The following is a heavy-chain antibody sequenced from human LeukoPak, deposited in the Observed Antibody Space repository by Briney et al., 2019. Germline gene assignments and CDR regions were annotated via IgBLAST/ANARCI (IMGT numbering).Heavy chain of an antibody. D-gene: IGHD4-17*01. CDR3: ASLAHGDYATTSDY. CDR2: ISSSSSYI. V-gene: IGHV3-21*01. Sequence: PGGSLRLFCAASGFTFSSYSMNWVRQAPGKGLEWVSSISSSSSYIYCADSVKGRFTISRDNAKNSLYLQMNSLRAEDTAVYYCASLAHGDYATTSDYWGQGTLVTVSS. J-gene: IGHJ4*02. CDR1: GFTFSSYS.